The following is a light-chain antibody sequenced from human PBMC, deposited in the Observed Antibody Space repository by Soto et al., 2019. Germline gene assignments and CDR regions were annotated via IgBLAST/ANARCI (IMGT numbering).Light chain of an antibody. Sequence: QSVLTQPPSASGTPGQRVTISCSGSSSNIGSNTVNWYQQLPGTAPKLLIHSNNQRPSGVPDRFSGSKSGTSASLAISGLQSEDEADYYCAAWDDSLNAHVLFGGGTKLTVL. CDR2: SNN. J-gene: IGLJ2*01. CDR1: SSNIGSNT. V-gene: IGLV1-44*01. CDR3: AAWDDSLNAHVL.